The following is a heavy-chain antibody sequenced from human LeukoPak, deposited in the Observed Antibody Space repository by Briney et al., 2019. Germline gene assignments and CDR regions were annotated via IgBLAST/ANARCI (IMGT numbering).Heavy chain of an antibody. CDR3: ARGRGSIAVAGTDYGMDV. CDR2: MNPNSGNT. J-gene: IGHJ6*02. CDR1: GYTFTSYD. V-gene: IGHV1-8*01. D-gene: IGHD6-19*01. Sequence: ASVKVSCKASGYTFTSYDINRVRQATGQGLEWMGWMNPNSGNTGYAQKFQGRVTMTRNTSISTAYMELSSLRSEDTAVYYCARGRGSIAVAGTDYGMDVWGQGTTVTVSS.